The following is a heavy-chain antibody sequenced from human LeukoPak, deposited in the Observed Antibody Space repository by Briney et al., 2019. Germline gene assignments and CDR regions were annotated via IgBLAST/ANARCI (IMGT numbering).Heavy chain of an antibody. CDR2: IYTSGST. V-gene: IGHV4-39*07. CDR3: AREGLEWLLTPTVTREDYMDV. CDR1: GGSISSSSYY. Sequence: SETLSLTCTVSGGSISSSSYYWGWIRQPPGKGLEWIGRIYTSGSTNYNPSLKSRVTISVDTSKDQFSLKLSSVTAADTAVYYCAREGLEWLLTPTVTREDYMDVWGKGTTVTVSS. D-gene: IGHD3-3*01. J-gene: IGHJ6*03.